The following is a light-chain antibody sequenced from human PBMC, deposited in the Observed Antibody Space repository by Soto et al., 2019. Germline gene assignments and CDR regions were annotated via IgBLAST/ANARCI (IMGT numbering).Light chain of an antibody. CDR3: QQYNKWPPVT. J-gene: IGKJ5*01. CDR1: QGVGTK. Sequence: EIVMTQSPATLSVSPGERATLSCRASQGVGTKLAWYQQKPGQAPSLLIHGASARATGIPGRFSSSGSGTEFTLTISSLQSEDFAVYYCQQYNKWPPVTFGQGTRLEIK. CDR2: GAS. V-gene: IGKV3-15*01.